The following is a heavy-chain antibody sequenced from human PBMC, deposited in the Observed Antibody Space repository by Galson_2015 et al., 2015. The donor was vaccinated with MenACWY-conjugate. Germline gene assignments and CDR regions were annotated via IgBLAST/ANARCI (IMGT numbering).Heavy chain of an antibody. CDR3: ARGTVNALGTKYYGMDV. J-gene: IGHJ6*02. CDR1: GFIFSNSW. D-gene: IGHD4-17*01. CDR2: IKQDGSER. Sequence: SLRLSCAASGFIFSNSWMDWVRQAPGKGLGWVGNIKQDGSERYYVESVKGRFIISRDNAKNSLYLQMNSLRAEDTAIYYCARGTVNALGTKYYGMDVWGQGTTVTVSS. V-gene: IGHV3-7*03.